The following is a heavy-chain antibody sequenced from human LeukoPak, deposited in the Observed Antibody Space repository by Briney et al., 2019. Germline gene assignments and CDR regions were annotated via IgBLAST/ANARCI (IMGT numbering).Heavy chain of an antibody. Sequence: GGSLRLSCAASGCTFSNAWMSWVRQAPGKGLEWVGRIKSKTDGGTTDYAAPVKGRFTISRDDSKNTLYLQMNSLKTEDTAVYYCTTDYRLFPFDYWGQRTLVTVSS. CDR3: TTDYRLFPFDY. CDR1: GCTFSNAW. CDR2: IKSKTDGGTT. J-gene: IGHJ4*02. D-gene: IGHD3-22*01. V-gene: IGHV3-15*01.